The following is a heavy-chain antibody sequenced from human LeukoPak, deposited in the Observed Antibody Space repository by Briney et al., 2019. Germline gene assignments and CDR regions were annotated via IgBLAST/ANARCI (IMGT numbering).Heavy chain of an antibody. Sequence: SETLSLTCTVSGGSISSYYWSWIRQPPGKGLEWIGYIYYSGSTNYNPSLKSRVTISVDTSKNQFSLKLSSVTAADTAVYYCARGALKDFPYNWFDPWGQGTLVTVSS. V-gene: IGHV4-59*01. CDR2: IYYSGST. CDR3: ARGALKDFPYNWFDP. CDR1: GGSISSYY. J-gene: IGHJ5*02.